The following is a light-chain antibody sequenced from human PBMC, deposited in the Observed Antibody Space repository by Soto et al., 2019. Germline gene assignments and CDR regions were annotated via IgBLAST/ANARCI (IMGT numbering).Light chain of an antibody. CDR1: SSNIGRNY. J-gene: IGLJ2*01. CDR2: RDN. CDR3: ATWDDSLGGPV. Sequence: QSVLTQTPSVSGTPGQRVNISCSGSSSNIGRNYVYWYHQFPGMAPKLLIYRDNERPSGVSDRFSGSKSGTSASLAISGLRSGEEADYHCATWDDSLGGPVFGGGTKLTVL. V-gene: IGLV1-47*01.